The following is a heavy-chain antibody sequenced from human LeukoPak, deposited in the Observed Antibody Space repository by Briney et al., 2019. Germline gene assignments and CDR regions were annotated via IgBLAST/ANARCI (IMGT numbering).Heavy chain of an antibody. D-gene: IGHD3-22*01. CDR1: GYTFTSSG. Sequence: ASVKVSCTAYGYTFTSSGISWVRQAPGQGLEWMGWISAYNGNTNYAQKRQGRVTMTTDTSTSTAYMELRSLRSDDTAVYYCARCYYDSSGPSGFDYWGQGTLVTVSS. V-gene: IGHV1-18*01. J-gene: IGHJ4*02. CDR2: ISAYNGNT. CDR3: ARCYYDSSGPSGFDY.